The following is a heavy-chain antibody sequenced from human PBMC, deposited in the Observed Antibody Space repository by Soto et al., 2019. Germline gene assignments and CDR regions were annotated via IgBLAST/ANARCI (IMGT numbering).Heavy chain of an antibody. D-gene: IGHD3-16*01. J-gene: IGHJ4*02. CDR2: IYWDDDK. CDR1: GLSLSTSGVG. Sequence: QITLKESGPTLVKPTQPLTLTCTFSGLSLSTSGVGVGWIRQPPGKALEWLALIYWDDDKRYSPSLKSRLTITKDTSKNQVVLTMTNMDPVDTATYYCAHNKKGWGDSGFDYWGQGTLVTVSS. V-gene: IGHV2-5*02. CDR3: AHNKKGWGDSGFDY.